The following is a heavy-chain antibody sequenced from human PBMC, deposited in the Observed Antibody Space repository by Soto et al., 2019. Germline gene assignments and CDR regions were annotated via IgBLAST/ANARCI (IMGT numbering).Heavy chain of an antibody. CDR3: ERGPGGPDGPGDY. D-gene: IGHD2-15*01. CDR1: GYTFTSYA. V-gene: IGHV1-3*01. CDR2: INAGNGNT. Sequence: QVQLVQSGAEVKKPGASVKVSCKASGYTFTSYAMHWVRQAPGQRLEWMGWINAGNGNTKYSQKFQGRVTITRDTYASTAYMELSSLRSEDTAVYYCERGPGGPDGPGDYWGQGTLVTVSS. J-gene: IGHJ4*02.